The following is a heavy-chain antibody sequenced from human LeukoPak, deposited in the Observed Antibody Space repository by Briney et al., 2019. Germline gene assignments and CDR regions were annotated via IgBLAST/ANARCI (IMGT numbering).Heavy chain of an antibody. CDR2: ISGSADNL. D-gene: IGHD6-19*01. CDR1: GFTFYNYA. CDR3: AKSHSGGWFPSDY. Sequence: PGGSLRLSCAASGFTFYNYAMSWVRQAPGKGLEWVSSISGSADNLYSADSVRGRFTISRDNSKSTLYLQMSSLRAEDTAVYYCAKSHSGGWFPSDYWGQGTLVTVSS. J-gene: IGHJ4*02. V-gene: IGHV3-23*01.